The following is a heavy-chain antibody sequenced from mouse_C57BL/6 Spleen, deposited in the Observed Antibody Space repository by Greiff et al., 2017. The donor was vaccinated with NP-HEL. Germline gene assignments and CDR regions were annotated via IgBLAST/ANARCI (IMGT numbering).Heavy chain of an antibody. J-gene: IGHJ1*03. D-gene: IGHD1-1*01. Sequence: QVQLQQPGAELVKPGASVKVSCKASGYTFTSYWMHWVKQRPGQGLEWIGRIHPSDSDPNYNQKFKGKATLTVDKSSSTAYMQLSSLTSEDSAVYYFSMTTVVEEGYFDVWGTGTTVTVSS. V-gene: IGHV1-74*01. CDR2: IHPSDSDP. CDR3: SMTTVVEEGYFDV. CDR1: GYTFTSYW.